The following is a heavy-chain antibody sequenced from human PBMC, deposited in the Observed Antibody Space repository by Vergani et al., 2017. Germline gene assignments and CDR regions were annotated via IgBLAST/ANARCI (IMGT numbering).Heavy chain of an antibody. CDR1: GFPFSNYD. CDR2: IQFDGRNQ. Sequence: QVQLVESGGGVVQRGGSLRLSCATSGFPFSNYDIQWIRQGPGKGLEFVAFIQFDGRNQYYADSVKGRFTLSRDFSKNTLYLQMNSLRTDDTATYYCAKHFRGWGIDYWGQGTQVIVSS. D-gene: IGHD3-16*01. J-gene: IGHJ4*02. CDR3: AKHFRGWGIDY. V-gene: IGHV3-30*02.